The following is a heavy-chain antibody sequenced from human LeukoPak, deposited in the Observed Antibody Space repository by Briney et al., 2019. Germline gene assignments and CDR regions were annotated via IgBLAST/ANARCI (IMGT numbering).Heavy chain of an antibody. CDR1: GYTFTSYG. V-gene: IGHV1-18*01. D-gene: IGHD2-2*01. J-gene: IGHJ6*03. CDR2: ISAYNGNT. CDR3: ASGSTSKYYYYYMDV. Sequence: GASVKVSCKASGYTFTSYGISWVRQAPGQGLEWMGWISAYNGNTNYAQKLQGRVTMTTDTSTSTAYMELRSLRSDDTAVYYCASGSTSKYYYYYMDVWGKGTTVTVSS.